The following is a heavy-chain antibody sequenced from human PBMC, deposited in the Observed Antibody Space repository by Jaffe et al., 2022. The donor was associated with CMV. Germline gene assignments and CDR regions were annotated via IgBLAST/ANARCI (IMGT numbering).Heavy chain of an antibody. CDR2: IYHSGST. CDR1: GGSISSSNW. CDR3: ARDGILEWFSRGSYFDY. J-gene: IGHJ4*02. V-gene: IGHV4-4*02. D-gene: IGHD3-3*01. Sequence: QVQLQESGPGLVKPSGTLSLTCAVSGGSISSSNWWSWVRQPPGKGLEWIGEIYHSGSTNYNPSLKSRVTMSVDTSKNQFSLKLSSVTAADTAVYYCARDGILEWFSRGSYFDYWGQGTLVTVSS.